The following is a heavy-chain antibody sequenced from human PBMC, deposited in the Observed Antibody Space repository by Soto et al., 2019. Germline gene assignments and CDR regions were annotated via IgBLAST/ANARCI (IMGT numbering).Heavy chain of an antibody. J-gene: IGHJ3*02. CDR3: ARAWRNSSGYLKPRISGRNDAFDI. CDR1: GFTVSSNY. Sequence: EVQLVETGGGLIQPGGSLRLSCAASGFTVSSNYMSWVRQAPGKGLEWVSVIYSGGSTYYADSVKGRFTISRDNSKNTLYLQMNSLRAEDTAVYYCARAWRNSSGYLKPRISGRNDAFDIWGQGTMVTVSS. CDR2: IYSGGST. V-gene: IGHV3-53*02. D-gene: IGHD3-22*01.